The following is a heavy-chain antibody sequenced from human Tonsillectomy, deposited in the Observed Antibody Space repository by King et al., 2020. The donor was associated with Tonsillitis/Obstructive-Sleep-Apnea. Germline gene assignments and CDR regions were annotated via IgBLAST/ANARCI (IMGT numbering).Heavy chain of an antibody. V-gene: IGHV3-23*04. J-gene: IGHJ3*02. CDR1: GFTFSSYA. CDR3: AKADEYYYDSSGYLGAFDI. CDR2: ISCSGGGI. D-gene: IGHD3-22*01. Sequence: VQLVESGGGLVQPGGSLRLSCAASGFTFSSYAMSWVRQAPGKGLEWVSAISCSGGGIYDADSVKGRFTISRDNSKTTLNLQMNSLRAEDTAVYYCAKADEYYYDSSGYLGAFDIWGQGTMVTVSS.